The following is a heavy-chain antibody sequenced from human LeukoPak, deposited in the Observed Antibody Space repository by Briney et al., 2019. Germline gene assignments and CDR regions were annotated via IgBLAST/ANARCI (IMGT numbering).Heavy chain of an antibody. Sequence: IPGGSLRLSCAASGFSFSSYSMNWVRQAPGKGLEWVSSIISSVNYIYYADSVKGRFTISRDNAKNSLYLQMNSLRAEDTAVYYCARDGKTYGDYHYFDLWGQGTLVTVSS. J-gene: IGHJ4*02. CDR3: ARDGKTYGDYHYFDL. D-gene: IGHD4-17*01. CDR2: IISSVNYI. V-gene: IGHV3-21*01. CDR1: GFSFSSYS.